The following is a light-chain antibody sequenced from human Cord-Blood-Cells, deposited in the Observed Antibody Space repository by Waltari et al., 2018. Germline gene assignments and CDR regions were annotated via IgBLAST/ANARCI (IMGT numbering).Light chain of an antibody. CDR2: EGS. Sequence: SALTRPGSVSGCPGQWMTIACTGARGGVGSYNIVSWYQQHPGKAPKLMIYEGSKRPSWVSNRFSGSKSGNTASLTIAGLQAEDEADYYCCSYAGSSTWVFGGGTKLTVL. J-gene: IGLJ3*02. CDR1: RGGVGSYNI. CDR3: CSYAGSSTWV. V-gene: IGLV2-23*01.